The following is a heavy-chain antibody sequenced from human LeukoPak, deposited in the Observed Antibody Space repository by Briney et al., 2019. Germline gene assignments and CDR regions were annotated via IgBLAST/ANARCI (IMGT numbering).Heavy chain of an antibody. CDR3: SRVTAYYYYGMDV. CDR2: ISYDGNYK. CDR1: GFTFSSSG. J-gene: IGHJ6*02. D-gene: IGHD2-21*02. Sequence: PGGSLRLSCAASGFTFSSSGMHWVRQAPGKRLEWVAVISYDGNYKNYADSVKGRFTISRDNSKNTLYLQMNSLKTEDTAVYYCSRVTAYYYYGMDVWGQGTTVTVSS. V-gene: IGHV3-30*03.